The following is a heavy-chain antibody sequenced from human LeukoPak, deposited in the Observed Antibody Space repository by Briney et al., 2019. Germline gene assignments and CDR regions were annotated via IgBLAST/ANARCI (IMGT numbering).Heavy chain of an antibody. D-gene: IGHD5-18*01. Sequence: ASVKVSCKASGYTFTGYYMHWVRQAPGQGLEWMGRINPNSGGTNYAQKFQGRVTMTRDTSISTAYMELSRLRSDDTAVYYCARARQFSSSWLNYFDYWGQGTLVTVSS. CDR2: INPNSGGT. CDR1: GYTFTGYY. V-gene: IGHV1-2*06. CDR3: ARARQFSSSWLNYFDY. J-gene: IGHJ4*02.